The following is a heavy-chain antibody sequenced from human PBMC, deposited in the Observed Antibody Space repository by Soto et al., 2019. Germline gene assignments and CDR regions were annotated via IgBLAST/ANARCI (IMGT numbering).Heavy chain of an antibody. J-gene: IGHJ6*02. D-gene: IGHD2-2*01. Sequence: EMQLLESGGGLVQPGGSLRLSCAASEFTFSSYAMSWVRQAPGKGLEWVSVISGSGGSTYYADSVKGRFTISRDNSKNTLYLQMNSLRVEDTAVYYCAKALVVVPPASPYYYGMDVWGQGTTVTVSS. CDR3: AKALVVVPPASPYYYGMDV. V-gene: IGHV3-23*01. CDR2: ISGSGGST. CDR1: EFTFSSYA.